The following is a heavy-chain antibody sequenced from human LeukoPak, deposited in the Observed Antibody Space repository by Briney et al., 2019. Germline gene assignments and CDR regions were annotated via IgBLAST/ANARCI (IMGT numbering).Heavy chain of an antibody. D-gene: IGHD2-15*01. CDR1: GGSISSYY. CDR3: ARLNCSGGSCYDYFDY. Sequence: NPSETLSLTCTVSGGSISSYYWSWIRQPAGKGLEWIGRIYTSGSTNYNPSLKSRVTMSVDTSKNQFSLKLSSVTAADTAVYYCARLNCSGGSCYDYFDYWGQGTLVTVSS. J-gene: IGHJ4*02. CDR2: IYTSGST. V-gene: IGHV4-4*07.